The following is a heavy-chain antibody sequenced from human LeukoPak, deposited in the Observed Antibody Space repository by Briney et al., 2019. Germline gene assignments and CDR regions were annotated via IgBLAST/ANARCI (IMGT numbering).Heavy chain of an antibody. D-gene: IGHD1-26*01. Sequence: GGSLRLSCAASGFTFSSYAMHWVRQAPGKGLEWVAVISYDGSNKYYADSVKGRFTISRDNSKNTLCLQMNSLRAEDTAVYYCAKDSGSYSDAFDIWGQGTMVTVSS. CDR3: AKDSGSYSDAFDI. J-gene: IGHJ3*02. CDR1: GFTFSSYA. CDR2: ISYDGSNK. V-gene: IGHV3-30-3*01.